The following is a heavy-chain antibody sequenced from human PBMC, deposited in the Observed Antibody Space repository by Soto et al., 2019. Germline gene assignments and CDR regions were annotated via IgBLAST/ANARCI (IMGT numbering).Heavy chain of an antibody. Sequence: SETLSLTCTVSGGSISSGGYYWSWIRQHPGKGLEWIGYIYYSGSTYYNPSLKSRVTISVDTSKNQFSLKLSSVTAADTAVYYCARVYYFWGVRFFDYWGQGTLVTVSS. CDR1: GGSISSGGYY. D-gene: IGHD3-3*01. CDR2: IYYSGST. V-gene: IGHV4-31*03. CDR3: ARVYYFWGVRFFDY. J-gene: IGHJ4*02.